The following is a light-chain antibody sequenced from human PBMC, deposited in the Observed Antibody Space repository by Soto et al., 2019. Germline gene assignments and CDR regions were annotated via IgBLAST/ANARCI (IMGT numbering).Light chain of an antibody. CDR3: RQYSTSPIT. Sequence: ETVLTQSPGTLSLSPGERATLSCRASQSSSSYLTWYQQRPGQAPRLLIYAASRRATGIPDRFSGSGSGTDFTLTISRLEPEDFAVYYCRQYSTSPITFGQGTRLEIK. J-gene: IGKJ5*01. CDR1: QSSSSY. CDR2: AAS. V-gene: IGKV3-20*01.